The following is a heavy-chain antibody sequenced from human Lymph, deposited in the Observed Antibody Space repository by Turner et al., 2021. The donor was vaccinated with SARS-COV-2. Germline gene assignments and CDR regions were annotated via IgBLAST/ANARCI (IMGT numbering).Heavy chain of an antibody. Sequence: QVQLVPSGAEVKKPGASVKVSCKAPGYTFTSYDINWVRQATGQGLEWMGWMNPNSGNTGDAQKFQGRVTMTRNTSISTAYMELSSLGSEETAVYYCARGRYSGGGMDVWGQGTTVTVSS. V-gene: IGHV1-8*02. CDR1: GYTFTSYD. CDR3: ARGRYSGGGMDV. CDR2: MNPNSGNT. D-gene: IGHD1-26*01. J-gene: IGHJ6*02.